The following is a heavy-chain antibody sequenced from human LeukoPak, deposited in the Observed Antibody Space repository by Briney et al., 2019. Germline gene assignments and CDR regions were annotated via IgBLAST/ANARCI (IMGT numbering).Heavy chain of an antibody. Sequence: GRSLRLSCAASGFTFRSYGMHWVRQAPGKGLEWVSFISDRSSTIIYYAESVKGRFTISRDNAKNSAYLQMDSLRADDTAVYYCARVRGPNLGSSYLDVWGKGTTVTVSS. J-gene: IGHJ6*03. CDR2: ISDRSSTII. D-gene: IGHD3-10*01. CDR1: GFTFRSYG. CDR3: ARVRGPNLGSSYLDV. V-gene: IGHV3-48*04.